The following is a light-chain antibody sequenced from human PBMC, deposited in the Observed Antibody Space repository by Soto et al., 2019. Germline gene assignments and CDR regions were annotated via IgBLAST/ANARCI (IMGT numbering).Light chain of an antibody. CDR1: QGLNRN. J-gene: IGKJ5*01. CDR3: QQYNNGPPIT. Sequence: GTTQSLATLSVSPGETATLSCRTSQGLNRNLAWYQQKPGQSPRLLIYGASTRATGIPARFSGSGSGTEFTLTISSLQSEDFAVYYCQQYNNGPPITFGQGTRLXIK. V-gene: IGKV3-15*01. CDR2: GAS.